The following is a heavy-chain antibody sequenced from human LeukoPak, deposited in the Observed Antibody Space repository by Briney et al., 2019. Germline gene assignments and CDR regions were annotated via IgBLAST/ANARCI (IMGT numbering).Heavy chain of an antibody. J-gene: IGHJ4*02. D-gene: IGHD4-17*01. V-gene: IGHV4-31*03. CDR1: GGSISSGGYY. CDR3: ARGDGDYYFDY. Sequence: SETLSLTCTVSGGSISSGGYYWSWIRQHPGKGLGWIGYIYYSGSTYYNPSLKSRVTISVDTSKNQFSLKLSSVTAADTAVYYCARGDGDYYFDYWGQGTLVAVSS. CDR2: IYYSGST.